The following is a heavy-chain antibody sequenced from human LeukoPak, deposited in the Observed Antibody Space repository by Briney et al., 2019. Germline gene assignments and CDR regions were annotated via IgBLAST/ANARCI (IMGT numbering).Heavy chain of an antibody. J-gene: IGHJ4*02. CDR3: PHSEYQVLSAYYFDY. CDR2: IYWDDDK. Sequence: SGPTLVNPTQTLTLTCTFSGFTLSTSGVGVGWIRQPPRKALEWLALIYWDDDKRYSPSLKSRLIITKDTSKNQVVLTMTNMDPVDTATYYCPHSEYQVLSAYYFDYWGQGTLVTVSS. CDR1: GFTLSTSGVG. D-gene: IGHD2-2*01. V-gene: IGHV2-5*02.